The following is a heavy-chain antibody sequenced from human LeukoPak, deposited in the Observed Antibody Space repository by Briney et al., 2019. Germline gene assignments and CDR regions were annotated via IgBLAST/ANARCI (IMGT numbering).Heavy chain of an antibody. CDR2: INSDGSST. V-gene: IGHV3-74*01. D-gene: IGHD6-19*01. CDR1: GFTFSSYW. Sequence: QPGGSLRLSCAASGFTFSSYWMHWVRQAPGKGLVWVSRINSDGSSTSYADSVKGRFTISRDNAKNSLYLQMNSLRAEDTAVYYCASGQPKGSIAVAGEKYYMDVWGKGTTVTVSS. J-gene: IGHJ6*03. CDR3: ASGQPKGSIAVAGEKYYMDV.